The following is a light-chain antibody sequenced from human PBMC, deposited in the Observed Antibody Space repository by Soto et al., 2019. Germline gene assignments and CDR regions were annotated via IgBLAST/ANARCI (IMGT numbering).Light chain of an antibody. Sequence: EIVLTQSPAILSLSPGERATLSCRASQSVGTYLDWYQQKLGQAPRLLIYDASNRATGIPARFSGSGSGTDFTLTISSLEPEDFAVYYSQQRVNWLTCGGGTKVEL. CDR3: QQRVNWLT. V-gene: IGKV3-11*01. CDR2: DAS. J-gene: IGKJ4*02. CDR1: QSVGTY.